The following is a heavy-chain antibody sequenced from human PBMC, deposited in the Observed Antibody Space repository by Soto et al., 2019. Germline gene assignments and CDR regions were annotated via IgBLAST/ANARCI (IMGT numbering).Heavy chain of an antibody. CDR1: GGSLNNYG. V-gene: IGHV1-69*01. J-gene: IGHJ6*02. D-gene: IGHD2-2*01. CDR3: AKGVAKYRLLTDGMDV. CDR2: IIPLFDTP. Sequence: QVQLVQSGAEVQYPGSSVRVSCKASGGSLNNYGISWVRQAPGQGLEWMGGIIPLFDTPNYAQKFQGRVTITADEPTSTVFMELSNLRSDDTAVYYCAKGVAKYRLLTDGMDVWGQGTTVTVSS.